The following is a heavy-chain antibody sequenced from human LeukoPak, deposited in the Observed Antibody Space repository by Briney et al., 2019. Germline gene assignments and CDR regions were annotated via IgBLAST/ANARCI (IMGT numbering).Heavy chain of an antibody. D-gene: IGHD5-24*01. V-gene: IGHV4-39*07. Sequence: IPSETLSLTCTVSGGSISSSSYYWGWIRQPPGKGLEWIGSIHYSGSSYYKPSLKSRVTISVDTSKNQFSLKLSSVTAADTAVYYCARQERFDYWGQGTLVTVSS. CDR2: IHYSGSS. CDR3: ARQERFDY. J-gene: IGHJ4*02. CDR1: GGSISSSSYY.